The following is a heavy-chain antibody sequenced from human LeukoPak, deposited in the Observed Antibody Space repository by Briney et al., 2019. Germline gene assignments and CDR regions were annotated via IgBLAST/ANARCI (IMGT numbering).Heavy chain of an antibody. Sequence: PSETLSLTCTVSGDSIISDTYYWTWIRQPAGKQLEWIGRIYASGSTTYNASLKSRVDILIDTSKNQFSLRLSSLTAADTAVYYCAGTRRYCSGGSCYNWFDPWGQGTLVTVSS. CDR2: IYASGST. D-gene: IGHD2-15*01. CDR1: GDSIISDTYY. CDR3: AGTRRYCSGGSCYNWFDP. V-gene: IGHV4-61*02. J-gene: IGHJ5*02.